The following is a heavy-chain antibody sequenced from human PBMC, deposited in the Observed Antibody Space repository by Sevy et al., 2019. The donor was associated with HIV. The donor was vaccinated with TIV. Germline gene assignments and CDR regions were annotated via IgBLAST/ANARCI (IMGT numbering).Heavy chain of an antibody. CDR1: GFDFNSYA. CDR3: AKDFTGYNGMDV. J-gene: IGHJ6*02. CDR2: VSSNGDRT. D-gene: IGHD3-9*01. V-gene: IGHV3-30-3*01. Sequence: GGSLRLSCVASGFDFNSYAMHWVRQAPGKGLEWLAIVSSNGDRTYYADSVKGRFTISRDNSKNILYLQMISLRAEDTAVYYCAKDFTGYNGMDVWGQGTMVTVSS.